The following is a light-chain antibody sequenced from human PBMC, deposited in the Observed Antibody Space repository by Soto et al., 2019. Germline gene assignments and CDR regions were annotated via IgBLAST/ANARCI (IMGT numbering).Light chain of an antibody. J-gene: IGLJ3*02. CDR2: EGT. Sequence: QSVLTQPASVSGSPRQSITISCTGTSSDVGSYNLVSWYQQHPGKAPKLMIYEGTQRPSGVSDRFSGAKSGNTASQTISGLQAEDEADYYCCSYAGSTTFWVFGGGTKLTVL. CDR3: CSYAGSTTFWV. V-gene: IGLV2-23*03. CDR1: SSDVGSYNL.